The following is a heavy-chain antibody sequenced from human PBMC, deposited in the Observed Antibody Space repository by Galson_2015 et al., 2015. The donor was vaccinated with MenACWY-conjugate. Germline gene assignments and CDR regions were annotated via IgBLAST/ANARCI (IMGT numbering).Heavy chain of an antibody. CDR3: RIVVVPAAIKGDDAFDI. Sequence: QSGAEVKKPGESLRISCKGSGYSFTSYWISWVRQVPGKGLEWMGRIDPSDSYTNYSPSFQGHVTISADKSISTAYLQWSSLKASDTAMYYCRIVVVPAAIKGDDAFDIWGQGTMVTVSS. V-gene: IGHV5-10-1*01. J-gene: IGHJ3*02. CDR2: IDPSDSYT. D-gene: IGHD2-2*01. CDR1: GYSFTSYW.